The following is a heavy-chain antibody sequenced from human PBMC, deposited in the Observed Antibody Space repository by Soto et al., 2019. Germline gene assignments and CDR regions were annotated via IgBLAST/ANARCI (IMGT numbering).Heavy chain of an antibody. CDR1: GFTFVPYA. CDR2: ISGSGDST. CDR3: AKERSVDTRDWFDP. D-gene: IGHD5-18*01. V-gene: IGHV3-23*01. J-gene: IGHJ5*02. Sequence: GGSLRVSCGASGFTFVPYAMNWVRQAAGKGLEWVSSISGSGDSTYYADSVKGRFTITRDNSKNTLYLQMNSLRAEDTAVYYCAKERSVDTRDWFDPWGQGTLVNVSS.